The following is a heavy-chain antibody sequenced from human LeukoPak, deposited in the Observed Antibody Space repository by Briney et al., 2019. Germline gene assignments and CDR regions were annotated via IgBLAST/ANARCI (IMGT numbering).Heavy chain of an antibody. CDR2: IHASGPT. V-gene: IGHV4-4*09. CDR1: GVSISTYY. J-gene: IGHJ4*02. D-gene: IGHD6-6*01. CDR3: ARHDAGIAARPFDN. Sequence: SETLSLTCTVSGVSISTYYWSWIRRPPGKGLEWVAYIHASGPTNYNPSLKSRITISVDTSKNQFSLKLSSVTAADTAVYYCARHDAGIAARPFDNWGQGTLVTVSS.